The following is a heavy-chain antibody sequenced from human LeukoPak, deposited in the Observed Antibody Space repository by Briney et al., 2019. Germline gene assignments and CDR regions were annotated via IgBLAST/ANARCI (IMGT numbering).Heavy chain of an antibody. CDR3: ASTLAAADYYMDV. CDR2: IYYSGST. Sequence: SETLSLTCTVSGGSISNSSYYWGWIRQPPGKGLEWIGSIYYSGSTYYNPSLKSRVTISVDTSKNQFSLKLSSVTAADTAVYYCASTLAAADYYMDVWGKGITVTVSS. V-gene: IGHV4-39*07. D-gene: IGHD6-13*01. J-gene: IGHJ6*03. CDR1: GGSISNSSYY.